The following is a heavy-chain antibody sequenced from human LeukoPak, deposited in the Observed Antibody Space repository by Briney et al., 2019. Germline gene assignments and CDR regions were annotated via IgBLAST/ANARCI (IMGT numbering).Heavy chain of an antibody. CDR1: GYTLTQLS. CDR2: FDPEDGET. J-gene: IGHJ4*02. D-gene: IGHD5-12*01. Sequence: ASVKASCKVSGYTLTQLSMHWVRQAPGKGLEWMGGFDPEDGETIYAQKFQGRVTMTEDTSTDTAYMELSSLRSEDTAVYYCATSPYGGYAVLDYWGQGTPVTVSS. V-gene: IGHV1-24*01. CDR3: ATSPYGGYAVLDY.